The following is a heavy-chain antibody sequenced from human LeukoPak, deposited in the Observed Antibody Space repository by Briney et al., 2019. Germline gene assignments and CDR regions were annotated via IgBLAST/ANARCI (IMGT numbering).Heavy chain of an antibody. V-gene: IGHV3-23*01. CDR1: GFTFSSYA. CDR2: ISGSGGST. J-gene: IGHJ4*02. CDR3: AKDGDSSGYTHFDY. Sequence: AGGSLRLSCAASGFTFSSYAMSWVRQAPGKGLEWVSAISGSGGSTYYADSVKGRFTISRDNSKNTLYLQMNSLRAEDTAVYYCAKDGDSSGYTHFDYWGQGTLVTVSS. D-gene: IGHD3-22*01.